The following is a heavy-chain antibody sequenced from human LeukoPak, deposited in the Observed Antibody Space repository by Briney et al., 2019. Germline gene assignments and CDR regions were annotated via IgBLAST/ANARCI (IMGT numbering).Heavy chain of an antibody. CDR1: GGSISSYY. Sequence: SSETLSLTCTISGGSISSYYWSWIRQTPGKGLEWIGYIYYSGSTNFNSSLKSRVTISVDTSKNQFSLKMSSVTAADTAVYFCARGGPPGYYYDYYMDVWGKGTTVTISS. V-gene: IGHV4-59*01. CDR2: IYYSGST. J-gene: IGHJ6*03. CDR3: ARGGPPGYYYDYYMDV.